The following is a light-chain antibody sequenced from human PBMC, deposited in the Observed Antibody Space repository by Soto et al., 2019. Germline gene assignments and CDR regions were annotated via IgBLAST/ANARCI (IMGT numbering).Light chain of an antibody. CDR3: QQYNSWPPIT. V-gene: IGKV3-15*01. CDR1: QSVRTK. Sequence: EIVMTHSPDTLYVSRWEGATLSCRASQSVRTKLAWYQQKAGQAPRLLIYGASTRATGIPDRFSGSGSGTEFTLTISSLQSEDFAVYHCQQYNSWPPITFGQETRLEI. CDR2: GAS. J-gene: IGKJ5*01.